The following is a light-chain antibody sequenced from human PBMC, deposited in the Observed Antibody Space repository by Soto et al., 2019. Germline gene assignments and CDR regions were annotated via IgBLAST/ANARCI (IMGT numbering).Light chain of an antibody. J-gene: IGKJ1*01. CDR3: QQYYSTPWT. CDR2: WAS. Sequence: DIVMTQSPDSLAVSLGEGATINCKSSQSGLYSSNNKNYLAWYQQKPGQPPKLLIYWASTRESGVPDRFSGSGSGTDSTLTISSLQAEDVAVYYCQQYYSTPWTFGQGTKVEIK. CDR1: QSGLYSSNNKNY. V-gene: IGKV4-1*01.